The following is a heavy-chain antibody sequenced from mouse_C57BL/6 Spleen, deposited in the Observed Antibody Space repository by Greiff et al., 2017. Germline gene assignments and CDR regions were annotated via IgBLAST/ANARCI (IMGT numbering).Heavy chain of an antibody. CDR1: GYTFTDYE. CDR3: TRGLPYYFDY. D-gene: IGHD2-4*01. J-gene: IGHJ2*01. CDR2: IDPETGGT. V-gene: IGHV1-15*01. Sequence: VQRVESGAELVRPGASVTLSCKASGYTFTDYEMHWVKQTPVHGLEWIGAIDPETGGTAYNQKFKGKAILTADKSSSTAYMELRSLTSEDSAVYYCTRGLPYYFDYWGQGTTLTVSS.